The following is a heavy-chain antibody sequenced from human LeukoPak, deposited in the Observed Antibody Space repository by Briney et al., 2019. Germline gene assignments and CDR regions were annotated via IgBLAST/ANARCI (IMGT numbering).Heavy chain of an antibody. J-gene: IGHJ4*02. CDR2: IKSKTDGATT. Sequence: GGSLRLSCAASGFTFSNAWMSWVRQAPGKGLEWVGRIKSKTDGATTDYAAPVKGRFTISRDDSKNTLYLQMNSLKTEDTAVYYCTKYSGYDPEFDYWGQGTLVTVSS. CDR3: TKYSGYDPEFDY. D-gene: IGHD5-12*01. V-gene: IGHV3-15*01. CDR1: GFTFSNAW.